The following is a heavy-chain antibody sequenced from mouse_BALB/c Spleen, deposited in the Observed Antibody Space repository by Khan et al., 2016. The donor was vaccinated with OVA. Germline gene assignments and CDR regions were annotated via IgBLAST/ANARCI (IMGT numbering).Heavy chain of an antibody. Sequence: EVQLQESGPSLVKPSQTLSLTCSVTGDSITRGYWNWIRKFPGNKLDYMGYISYSGNTYCNPSLKSRISITRDTSKNQYYLQLNTVPTEDTATYYCACELRGFAYWAQGTLVTVSA. D-gene: IGHD1-1*01. V-gene: IGHV3-8*02. CDR1: GDSITRGY. CDR3: ACELRGFAY. CDR2: ISYSGNT. J-gene: IGHJ3*01.